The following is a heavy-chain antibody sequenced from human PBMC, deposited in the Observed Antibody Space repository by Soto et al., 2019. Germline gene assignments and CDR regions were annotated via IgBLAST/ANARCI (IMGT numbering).Heavy chain of an antibody. CDR1: GFTFRFYD. V-gene: IGHV3-30*18. CDR3: AKDAYTPIRTTAHDSGGLDH. CDR2: ISRDGNNK. Sequence: QVQLVESAGGVVQPGRSLRLSCATSGFTFRFYDMHWVRQAPGKGLEWVAIISRDGNNKDYGDSVKGRFTISRDNSKNTLYLQMNSLRGEDTAVYYCAKDAYTPIRTTAHDSGGLDHWGRGTLVTVSS. J-gene: IGHJ4*02. D-gene: IGHD4-4*01.